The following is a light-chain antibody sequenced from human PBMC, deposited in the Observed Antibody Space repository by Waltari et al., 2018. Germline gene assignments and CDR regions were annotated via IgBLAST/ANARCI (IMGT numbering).Light chain of an antibody. Sequence: DIQMTQSPSTLSAFVGDRVTITCRASQSVDTWLAWYQQKPGKAPKLLLSQASNLRSGVPSRFSGSGFGTEFTLTISSLQPDDVATYYCQHYVSYSVAFGGGTKVELK. V-gene: IGKV1-5*03. CDR1: QSVDTW. J-gene: IGKJ4*01. CDR3: QHYVSYSVA. CDR2: QAS.